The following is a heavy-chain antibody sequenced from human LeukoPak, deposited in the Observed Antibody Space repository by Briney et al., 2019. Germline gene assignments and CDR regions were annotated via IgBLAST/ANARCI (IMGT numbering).Heavy chain of an antibody. CDR3: ARVRGVDTAMVRSRWFDP. J-gene: IGHJ5*02. D-gene: IGHD5-18*01. CDR2: IYYSGST. Sequence: SETLSLTCTVSGGSISSSSYYWGWIRQPPGKGLEWIGSIYYSGSTYYNPSLKSRVTISVDTSKNQFSLKLSSVTAADTAVYYCARVRGVDTAMVRSRWFDPWGQGTLVTVSS. CDR1: GGSISSSSYY. V-gene: IGHV4-39*07.